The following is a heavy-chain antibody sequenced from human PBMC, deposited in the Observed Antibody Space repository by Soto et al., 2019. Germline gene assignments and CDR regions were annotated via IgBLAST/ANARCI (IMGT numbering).Heavy chain of an antibody. D-gene: IGHD5-12*01. CDR3: AKWTYLDF. Sequence: GFLGISSTNAGFSFASFALTWVRQAPGQGLEWVATIVGSDAKTHYADSVKGRFSISRDTYRNTVYLQMNNLRADDTAIYYCAKWTYLDFWGQGTRVTVSS. CDR1: GFSFASFA. CDR2: IVGSDAKT. V-gene: IGHV3-23*01. J-gene: IGHJ4*02.